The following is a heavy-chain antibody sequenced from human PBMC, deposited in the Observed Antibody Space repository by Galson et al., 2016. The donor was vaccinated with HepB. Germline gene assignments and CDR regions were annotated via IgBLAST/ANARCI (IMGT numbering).Heavy chain of an antibody. J-gene: IGHJ4*02. D-gene: IGHD2-15*01. V-gene: IGHV3-23*01. CDR2: ISGSGANT. Sequence: SLRLSCAASGLTFSTYAMSWVRQAPGKGLEWVSGISGSGANTYYADSVKGRFTISRDNSKNTLYLQMNGLRAEDTAVYYCARGGSGSPGDYWGQGTLVTVSS. CDR1: GLTFSTYA. CDR3: ARGGSGSPGDY.